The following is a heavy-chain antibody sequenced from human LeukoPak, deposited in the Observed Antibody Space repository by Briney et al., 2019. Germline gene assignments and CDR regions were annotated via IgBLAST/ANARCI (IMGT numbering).Heavy chain of an antibody. CDR3: AKGDYGSGSYYFDY. CDR1: GYMFTTYY. J-gene: IGHJ4*02. V-gene: IGHV1-2*02. Sequence: ASVKVSCKTSGYMFTTYYPHWVRQAPGQGLEWMGWINPHSGGTNYAQKFQGRVTMTRDTSISTVYMELSSLRSDDTAVYYCAKGDYGSGSYYFDYWGQGTLVTVSS. CDR2: INPHSGGT. D-gene: IGHD3-10*01.